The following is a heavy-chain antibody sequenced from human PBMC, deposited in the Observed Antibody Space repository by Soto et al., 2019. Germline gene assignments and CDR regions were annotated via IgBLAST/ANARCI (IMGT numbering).Heavy chain of an antibody. J-gene: IGHJ4*02. CDR3: AKYEANQCSSTSCSFDY. V-gene: IGHV3-23*01. CDR2: ISGSGGST. D-gene: IGHD2-2*01. Sequence: GGSLRLSCAASGFTFSSYAMSWVRQDPGKGLEWVSAISGSGGSTYYADSVMGRFTISRDNSKNTLYLQMNSLRAEDTAVYYCAKYEANQCSSTSCSFDYWGQGTLVTVSS. CDR1: GFTFSSYA.